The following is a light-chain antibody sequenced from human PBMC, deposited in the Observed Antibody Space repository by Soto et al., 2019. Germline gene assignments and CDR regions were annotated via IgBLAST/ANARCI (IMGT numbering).Light chain of an antibody. J-gene: IGLJ2*01. CDR2: DVC. Sequence: QSVLTQPASVSGSPGQSITISCTGTSSDVGGYNYVSWYQQHPGKAPKLMIYDVCNRPSGVSNRFSGSKSGNTASLTISGLQAEDEADYYCSSYTSSSTSYVVFGGGTKLTVL. CDR3: SSYTSSSTSYVV. CDR1: SSDVGGYNY. V-gene: IGLV2-14*01.